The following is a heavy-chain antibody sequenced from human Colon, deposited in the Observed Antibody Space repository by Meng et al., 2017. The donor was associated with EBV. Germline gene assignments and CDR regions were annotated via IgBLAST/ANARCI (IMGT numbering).Heavy chain of an antibody. D-gene: IGHD3-10*01. Sequence: QCYRVYSGAELKRVVAAVQASCISSDYTFTGYGVRWVRQAPGQGLEWMAGLGAHDYDTSHAPKFQGRDTVTADRPTATAYMELRSLRSDDTDVYYCARGTPGRSYSDYWGPGTLVTVSS. J-gene: IGHJ4*02. CDR2: LGAHDYDT. V-gene: IGHV1-18*01. CDR1: DYTFTGYG. CDR3: ARGTPGRSYSDY.